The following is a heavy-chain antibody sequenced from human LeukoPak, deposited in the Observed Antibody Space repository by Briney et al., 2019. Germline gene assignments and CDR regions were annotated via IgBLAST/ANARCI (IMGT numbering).Heavy chain of an antibody. J-gene: IGHJ4*02. CDR1: GFSISNNNW. CDR3: ARGIRSDC. V-gene: IGHV4-4*02. Sequence: SGALSLTCAASGFSISNNNWWSWVRQPPEKGLEWIGEIYHSGSTNYNPSLESRVTISVDKSKNQFSLKLSSVTAADTAVYYCARGIRSDCWGQGILVTVSS. CDR2: IYHSGST.